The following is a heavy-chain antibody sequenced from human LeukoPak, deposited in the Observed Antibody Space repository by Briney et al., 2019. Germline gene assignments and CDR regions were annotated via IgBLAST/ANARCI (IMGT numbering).Heavy chain of an antibody. CDR2: IYYSGST. J-gene: IGHJ4*02. CDR1: GGSINSYY. V-gene: IGHV4-59*01. Sequence: SEALSLTCTVSGGSINSYYWSWIRQPPGKGLEWIGYIYYSGSTNYNPSLKSRVTISVDTSKNQFSLKLSSVTAADTAVYYCARSSNYYDSSGYYYKTRRGYYFDYWGQGTLVTVSS. CDR3: ARSSNYYDSSGYYYKTRRGYYFDY. D-gene: IGHD3-22*01.